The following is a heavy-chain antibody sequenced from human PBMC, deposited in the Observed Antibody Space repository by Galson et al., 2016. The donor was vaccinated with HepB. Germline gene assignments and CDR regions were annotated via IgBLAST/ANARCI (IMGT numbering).Heavy chain of an antibody. D-gene: IGHD3-10*01. CDR2: ISGTGSRI. Sequence: LRLSCAVSGFNFNDFSMNWIRQAPGKGLEWLSYISGTGSRILYADSVKGRFTISKDKAKPSLYLQMSSLRVEDTAVYYCASDLTPRGFSYSFWGQGTLVAVSS. V-gene: IGHV3-48*01. CDR1: GFNFNDFS. J-gene: IGHJ1*01. CDR3: ASDLTPRGFSYSF.